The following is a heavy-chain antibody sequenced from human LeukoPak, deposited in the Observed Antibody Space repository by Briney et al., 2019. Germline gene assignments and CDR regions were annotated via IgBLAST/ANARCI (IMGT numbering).Heavy chain of an antibody. D-gene: IGHD3-22*01. CDR3: AKDLSGSDYYDSSGYLIDY. V-gene: IGHV3-53*01. Sequence: PGGSLRLSCAASGFTVSSNYMSWVRQAPGKGLEWVSVIYSGGSTYYADSVKGRFTISRDNSKNTLYLQMNSLRAEDTAVYYCAKDLSGSDYYDSSGYLIDYWGQGTLVTVSS. CDR2: IYSGGST. J-gene: IGHJ4*02. CDR1: GFTVSSNY.